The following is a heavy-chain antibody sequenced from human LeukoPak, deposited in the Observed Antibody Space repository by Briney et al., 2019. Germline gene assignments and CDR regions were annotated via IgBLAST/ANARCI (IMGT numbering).Heavy chain of an antibody. Sequence: SETLSLTCTVSGGSISSYYWSWIRQSAGKELEWIGRIYSSGSTNYNPSLKSRVTMSVDTSKNQFSLKLSSVTAADTAVYYCARVGRDGYNYGHFDYWGQGTLVTVSS. CDR2: IYSSGST. V-gene: IGHV4-4*07. J-gene: IGHJ4*02. CDR1: GGSISSYY. D-gene: IGHD5-24*01. CDR3: ARVGRDGYNYGHFDY.